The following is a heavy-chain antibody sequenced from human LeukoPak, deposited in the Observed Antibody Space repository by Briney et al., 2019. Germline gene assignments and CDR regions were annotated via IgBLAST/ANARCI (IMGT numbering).Heavy chain of an antibody. CDR3: ARDRLPHLFDY. D-gene: IGHD5-12*01. CDR2: INHSGST. J-gene: IGHJ4*02. CDR1: GYSISSGYY. Sequence: SETLSLTCTVSGYSISSGYYSSWIRQPPGKGLEWIGEINHSGSTNYNPSLKSRVTISVDTSKNQFSLKLSSVTAADTAVHYCARDRLPHLFDYWGQGTLVTVSS. V-gene: IGHV4-38-2*02.